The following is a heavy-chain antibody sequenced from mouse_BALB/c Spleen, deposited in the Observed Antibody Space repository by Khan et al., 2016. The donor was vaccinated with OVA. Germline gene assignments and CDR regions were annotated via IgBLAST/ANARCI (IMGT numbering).Heavy chain of an antibody. CDR2: INPSNNYT. CDR1: GYTFTSYT. Sequence: VKLMESGAELARPGASVKMSCKASGYTFTSYTIHWVRQRPGQAPEWIGHINPSNNYTNYNQNFKDKATMIVDKSFRPAYMQLSSLTSEDSAVYYCVREGAYQRSDGWFAYWGQGTLVTVSA. D-gene: IGHD2-14*01. CDR3: VREGAYQRSDGWFAY. J-gene: IGHJ3*01. V-gene: IGHV1-4*01.